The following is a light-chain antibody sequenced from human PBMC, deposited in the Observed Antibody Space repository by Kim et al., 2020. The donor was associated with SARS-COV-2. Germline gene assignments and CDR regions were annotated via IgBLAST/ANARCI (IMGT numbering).Light chain of an antibody. CDR3: QQYDSWPPSFT. J-gene: IGKJ4*01. Sequence: EIVMTQSPATLSVSPGESATLSCRASQSVSSNLAWYQQKPGQAPRLLIYGASARATGIPARFSGSGSGTEFTLTISSLQSEDFALYYCQQYDSWPPSFTFGGGTKVDIK. CDR1: QSVSSN. CDR2: GAS. V-gene: IGKV3-15*01.